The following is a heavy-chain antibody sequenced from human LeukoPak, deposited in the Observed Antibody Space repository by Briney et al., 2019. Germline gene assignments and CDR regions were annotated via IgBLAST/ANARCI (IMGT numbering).Heavy chain of an antibody. J-gene: IGHJ4*02. CDR2: IFYSGST. CDR1: GGSISSSAYY. CDR3: ARGPRYYFDS. V-gene: IGHV4-39*01. D-gene: IGHD2-15*01. Sequence: SETLSLTCTISGGSISSSAYYWGWIRQPPGKGLEWIGTIFYSGSTYYNPSLKSRVAISVDPSKIQFSLRLSSVTAADTAVYYCARGPRYYFDSWGQGTLVTVSS.